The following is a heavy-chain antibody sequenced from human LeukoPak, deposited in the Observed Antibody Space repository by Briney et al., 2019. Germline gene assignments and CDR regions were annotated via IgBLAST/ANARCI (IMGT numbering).Heavy chain of an antibody. Sequence: GGSLRLSFAASGFTFSSYGMHWVRQAPGKGLEWVAVISYDGSNKYYADSVKGRFTISRDNSKNTLYLQMNSLRAEDTAVYYCAGDKQASYYFDFWGQGTLVTVSS. D-gene: IGHD6-13*01. J-gene: IGHJ4*02. CDR2: ISYDGSNK. CDR1: GFTFSSYG. V-gene: IGHV3-30*06. CDR3: AGDKQASYYFDF.